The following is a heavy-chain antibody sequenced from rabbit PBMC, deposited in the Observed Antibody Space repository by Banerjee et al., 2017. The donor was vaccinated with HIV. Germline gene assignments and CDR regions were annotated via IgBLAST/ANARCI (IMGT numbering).Heavy chain of an antibody. CDR2: IAIGSGNI. Sequence: QSLEESGGDLVKPEGSLTLTCTASGFSFSSSYYMCWVRQAPGKGLEWIGCIAIGSGNIWYASWANGRFTISSDNAQNTVDLQMNSLTAADTATYFCARRDSSSDSYDLWGPGTLVTVS. CDR1: GFSFSSSYY. J-gene: IGHJ4*01. CDR3: ARRDSSSDSYDL. D-gene: IGHD8-1*01. V-gene: IGHV1S40*01.